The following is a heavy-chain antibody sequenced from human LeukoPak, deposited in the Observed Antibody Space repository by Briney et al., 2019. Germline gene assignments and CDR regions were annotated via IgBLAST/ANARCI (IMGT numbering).Heavy chain of an antibody. CDR1: GFPFSSYS. CDR2: IKPDGTTK. J-gene: IGHJ4*02. CDR3: ARSIPYGTTWYGRSDY. Sequence: GGSLRLSCAASGFPFSSYSMTWVRQAPGKGREWVANIKPDGTTKFYVDSVKARFTISRDNALNSLYLQMNSLRAEDTAIYYCARSIPYGTTWYGRSDYWGQGTLVTVSS. V-gene: IGHV3-7*03. D-gene: IGHD6-13*01.